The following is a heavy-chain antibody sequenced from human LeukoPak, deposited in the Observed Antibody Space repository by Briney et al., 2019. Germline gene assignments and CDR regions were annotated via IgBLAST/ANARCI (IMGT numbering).Heavy chain of an antibody. CDR2: IYYSGST. CDR3: ARSNGYNPLYFQH. CDR1: GGSISSYY. D-gene: IGHD5-24*01. J-gene: IGHJ1*01. V-gene: IGHV4-59*08. Sequence: SETLSLTCTVSGGSISSYYWSWIRQPPGEGLEWIGYIYYSGSTNYNPSLKSRVTISVDTSKNQFSLKLSSVTAADTAVYYCARSNGYNPLYFQHWRQGTLVTVSS.